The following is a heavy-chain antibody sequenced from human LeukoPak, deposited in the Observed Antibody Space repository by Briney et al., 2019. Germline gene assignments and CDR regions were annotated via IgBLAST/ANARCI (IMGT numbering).Heavy chain of an antibody. J-gene: IGHJ4*02. Sequence: ASVKVSCKASGYTFTGYYMHWVRQAPGQGLEWMGWINPNSGGRNYAQKFQGRVTMTRDTSISTAYMELSRLRSDDTAVYYCARAQLLTGYYPTLDYWGQGTLVTVSS. D-gene: IGHD3-9*01. V-gene: IGHV1-2*02. CDR2: INPNSGGR. CDR1: GYTFTGYY. CDR3: ARAQLLTGYYPTLDY.